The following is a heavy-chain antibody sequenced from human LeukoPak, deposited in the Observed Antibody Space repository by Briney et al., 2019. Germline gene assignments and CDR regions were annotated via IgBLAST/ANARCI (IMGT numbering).Heavy chain of an antibody. CDR3: ARGDDFWSGYFVN. D-gene: IGHD3-3*01. Sequence: SETLSLTCTVSGGSISSYYWSWIRQPAGKGLEWIGYIYYSGSTNYNPSLKSRVTISVDTSKNQFSLKLSSVTAADTAVYYCARGDDFWSGYFVNWGQGTLVTVSS. J-gene: IGHJ4*02. CDR1: GGSISSYY. V-gene: IGHV4-59*01. CDR2: IYYSGST.